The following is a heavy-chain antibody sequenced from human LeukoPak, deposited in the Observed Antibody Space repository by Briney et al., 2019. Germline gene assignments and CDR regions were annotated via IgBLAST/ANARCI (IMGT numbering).Heavy chain of an antibody. Sequence: SVKVSCKASGGTFSSYAISWVRQAPGQGLEWMGRIIPILGIANYAQKFQGRVTITADKSTSTAYMELSSLRSEDTAVYYCARSPYCGGDCYSANWFDPWAREPWSPSPQ. CDR1: GGTFSSYA. D-gene: IGHD2-21*02. V-gene: IGHV1-69*04. CDR2: IIPILGIA. CDR3: ARSPYCGGDCYSANWFDP. J-gene: IGHJ5*02.